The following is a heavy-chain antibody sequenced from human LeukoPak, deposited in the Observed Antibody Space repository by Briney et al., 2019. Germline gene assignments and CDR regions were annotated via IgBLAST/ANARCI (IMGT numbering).Heavy chain of an antibody. D-gene: IGHD3-10*01. Sequence: GRFTISRDNSKNTLYLQMNSLRPEDTAVYYCAKPWNSHGSGAFDIWGQGTLVTVSS. J-gene: IGHJ3*02. V-gene: IGHV3-30*02. CDR3: AKPWNSHGSGAFDI.